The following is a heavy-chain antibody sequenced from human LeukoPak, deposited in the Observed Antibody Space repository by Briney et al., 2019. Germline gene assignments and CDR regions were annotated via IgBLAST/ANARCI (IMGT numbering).Heavy chain of an antibody. J-gene: IGHJ6*03. D-gene: IGHD5-18*01. CDR3: ARVGYRYSINDWSRIGLGAYPTKYYYYMDV. V-gene: IGHV4-34*01. Sequence: KSSETLSLTCAVYGGSFSDYSWSWIRQPPGKGLEWIGEINPSGGTNHNPSLMSRVTMSVDRSKNQISLRVSSVTAADTAVYYCARVGYRYSINDWSRIGLGAYPTKYYYYMDVWGKGTTVTVSS. CDR1: GGSFSDYS. CDR2: INPSGGT.